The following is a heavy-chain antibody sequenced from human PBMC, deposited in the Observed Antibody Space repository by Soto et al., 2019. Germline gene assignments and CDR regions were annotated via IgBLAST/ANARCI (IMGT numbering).Heavy chain of an antibody. Sequence: PGVSLRLACAASGFSFSDSSMSWVRQAPGKGLEWVAYISGSSGYTGYADSVKGRFTISRDNAKNSLYLQMNSLRAEDTAVYHCERDRGNDTHDYYYNAMHVWGQRTTVTVSS. J-gene: IGHJ6*02. D-gene: IGHD3-9*01. CDR3: ERDRGNDTHDYYYNAMHV. CDR2: ISGSSGYT. V-gene: IGHV3-11*06. CDR1: GFSFSDSS.